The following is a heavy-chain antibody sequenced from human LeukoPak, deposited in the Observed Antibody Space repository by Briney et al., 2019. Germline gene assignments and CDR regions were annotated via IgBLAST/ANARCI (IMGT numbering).Heavy chain of an antibody. CDR2: ITDNGRKT. D-gene: IGHD3-22*01. Sequence: GGSLRLSCEASGFTLSDYYMGWIRQAPGKGLEWVSYITDNGRKTYYADSVKGRFTISRHNAKYSLYLRINRLRAEDTAVYYCARASEDSRGHYQGFDSWGQGTLVTVSS. V-gene: IGHV3-11*04. CDR1: GFTLSDYY. J-gene: IGHJ4*02. CDR3: ARASEDSRGHYQGFDS.